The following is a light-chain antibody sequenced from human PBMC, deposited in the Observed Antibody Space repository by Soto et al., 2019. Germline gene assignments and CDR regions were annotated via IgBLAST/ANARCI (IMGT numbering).Light chain of an antibody. V-gene: IGKV1-27*01. Sequence: DIQMTQSPSSLSASVGDRVTITCRASQDINNYLAWYQQKPGKAPKLLIYAASTLQSGVPPRFSGGGSGTDFNLTISSLQPEDVATYYCQKYNNGPPATFGPGTKVGV. CDR2: AAS. CDR3: QKYNNGPPAT. CDR1: QDINNY. J-gene: IGKJ3*01.